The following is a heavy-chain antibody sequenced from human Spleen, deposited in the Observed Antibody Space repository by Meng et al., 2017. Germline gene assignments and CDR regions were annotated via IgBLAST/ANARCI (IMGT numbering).Heavy chain of an antibody. CDR1: GYTFTSYY. CDR3: ARGDSSGWYLGYFDY. CDR2: INPSGGST. J-gene: IGHJ4*02. Sequence: QVRLVRSGAGLKKPGASVKVSCKASGYTFTSYYMHWVRQAPGQGLEWMGIINPSGGSTSYAQKFQGRVTMTRDTSTSTVYMELSSLRSEDTAVYYCARGDSSGWYLGYFDYWGQGTLVTVSS. V-gene: IGHV1-46*01. D-gene: IGHD6-19*01.